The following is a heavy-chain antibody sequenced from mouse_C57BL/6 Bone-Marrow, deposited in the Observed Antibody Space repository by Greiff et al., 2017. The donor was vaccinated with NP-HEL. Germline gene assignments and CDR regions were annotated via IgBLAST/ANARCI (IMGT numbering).Heavy chain of an antibody. J-gene: IGHJ4*01. CDR3: AGSNRAMDY. V-gene: IGHV1-50*01. Sequence: QVQLQQPGAELVKPGASVKLSCKASGYTFTSYWMQWVKQRPGQGLEWIGEIDPSDSYTNYNQKFKGKATLTVDTSSSTAYMQLSSLTSEDSAVYYCAGSNRAMDYWGQGTSVTVSS. CDR1: GYTFTSYW. CDR2: IDPSDSYT. D-gene: IGHD2-14*01.